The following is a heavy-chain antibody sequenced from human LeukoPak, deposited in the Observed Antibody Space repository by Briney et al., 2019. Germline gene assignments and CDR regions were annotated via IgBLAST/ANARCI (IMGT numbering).Heavy chain of an antibody. Sequence: SVKVSCKASGGTFSSYAISWVRQAPGQGLEWMGGIIPIFGTANYAQKFQGRVTITTDESTSTAYMELSSLRSEDAAVYYCARTYYYDSSGYYYEYNWFDPWGQGTLVTVSS. J-gene: IGHJ5*02. CDR2: IIPIFGTA. CDR3: ARTYYYDSSGYYYEYNWFDP. V-gene: IGHV1-69*05. D-gene: IGHD3-22*01. CDR1: GGTFSSYA.